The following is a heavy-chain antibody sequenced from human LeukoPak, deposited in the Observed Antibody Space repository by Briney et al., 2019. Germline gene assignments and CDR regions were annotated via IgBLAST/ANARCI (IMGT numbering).Heavy chain of an antibody. V-gene: IGHV4-59*01. CDR1: GGSISSYY. Sequence: SETLSLTCTVSGGSISSYYWSWIRQPPGKGLEWIGYIYYSGSTNYNPSLKSRVTISVDTSKNQFSLKLSSVTAADTAVYYCARGGPIVVVTAFTFDYWGQGTLVTVSS. CDR2: IYYSGST. J-gene: IGHJ4*02. D-gene: IGHD2-21*02. CDR3: ARGGPIVVVTAFTFDY.